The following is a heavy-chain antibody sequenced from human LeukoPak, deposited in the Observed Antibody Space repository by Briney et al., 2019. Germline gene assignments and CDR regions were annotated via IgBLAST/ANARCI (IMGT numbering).Heavy chain of an antibody. Sequence: ASVKVSCKASGYTFTDNYLHWVRQAPGQGLEWMGWINPNSGGTNFAQKFQGRVTMTRDKSINTAYMDLSRLRFDDTAVYYCARVDSETYTSIDFWGQGTLVIVSS. J-gene: IGHJ4*02. D-gene: IGHD1-26*01. V-gene: IGHV1-2*02. CDR2: INPNSGGT. CDR1: GYTFTDNY. CDR3: ARVDSETYTSIDF.